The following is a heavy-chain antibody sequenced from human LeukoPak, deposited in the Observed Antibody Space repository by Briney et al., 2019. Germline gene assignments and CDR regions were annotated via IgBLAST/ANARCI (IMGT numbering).Heavy chain of an antibody. CDR3: ARSAFLVTAPGLYYFDY. V-gene: IGHV4-4*07. CDR2: IYNSGST. Sequence: ETLSLTCTVSGGSISGYYLSWIRQPAGKGLEWIGHIYNSGSTNYNPSLKGRVTMSVATSKNQFSLHLSSVTAADTAVYYCARSAFLVTAPGLYYFDYWGQGTLVAVSS. J-gene: IGHJ4*02. CDR1: GGSISGYY. D-gene: IGHD6-13*01.